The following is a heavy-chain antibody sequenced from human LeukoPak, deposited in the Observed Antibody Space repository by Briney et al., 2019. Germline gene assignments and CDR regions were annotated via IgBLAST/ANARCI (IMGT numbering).Heavy chain of an antibody. CDR2: ISSSSYT. J-gene: IGHJ4*02. CDR3: ARDRRQQLARNSVDY. D-gene: IGHD6-13*01. CDR1: GFTFSDYY. Sequence: GGSLRLSCAASGFTFSDYYMSWIRQAPGKGLEWVSYISSSSYTNYADSVKGRFTISRDNAKNSLYLQMNSLRAEDTAVYYCARDRRQQLARNSVDYWGQGTLVTVSS. V-gene: IGHV3-11*05.